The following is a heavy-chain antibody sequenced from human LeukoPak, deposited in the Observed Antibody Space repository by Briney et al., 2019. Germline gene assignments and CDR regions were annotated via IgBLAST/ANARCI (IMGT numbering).Heavy chain of an antibody. J-gene: IGHJ4*02. CDR1: GFMFSGSP. CDR2: IRTKANNYAT. CDR3: ARDPYSGYDKRVYYFDY. Sequence: PGGSLRLSCAASGFMFSGSPMHWVRQASGKGLEWVGHIRTKANNYATIYAASVKGRFTISRDNAKNSLYLQMNSLRAEDTAVYYCARDPYSGYDKRVYYFDYWGQGTLVTVSS. V-gene: IGHV3-73*01. D-gene: IGHD5-12*01.